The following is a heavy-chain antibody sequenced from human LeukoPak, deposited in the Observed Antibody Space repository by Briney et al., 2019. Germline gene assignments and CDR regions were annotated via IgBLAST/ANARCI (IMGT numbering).Heavy chain of an antibody. D-gene: IGHD6-19*01. CDR2: INPNTGGT. J-gene: IGHJ5*01. CDR1: GYTFTGNY. Sequence: ASVKVSCKASGYTFTGNYMHWVRQAPGQGLEWMGWINPNTGGTNDAQKFQGRVTMTRDTSISTAYMELRRLRSDDTAVYYCARDGYSSGWYAFWGQGTLVTVSS. CDR3: ARDGYSSGWYAF. V-gene: IGHV1-2*02.